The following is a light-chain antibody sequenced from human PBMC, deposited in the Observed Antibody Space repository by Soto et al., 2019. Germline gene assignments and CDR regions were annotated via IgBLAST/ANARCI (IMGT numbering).Light chain of an antibody. CDR3: CSYAGNFIYV. CDR2: DVI. CDR1: SSDVGGYKY. V-gene: IGLV2-11*01. J-gene: IGLJ1*01. Sequence: QSALTQPRSVSGSPGQSVTISCTGTSSDVGGYKYVSWYQQHPGKAPKLLIYDVIKRPSGVPDRFSGPKSGSTASLTISGLQAEDEADYYCCSYAGNFIYVFGTGTKVTVL.